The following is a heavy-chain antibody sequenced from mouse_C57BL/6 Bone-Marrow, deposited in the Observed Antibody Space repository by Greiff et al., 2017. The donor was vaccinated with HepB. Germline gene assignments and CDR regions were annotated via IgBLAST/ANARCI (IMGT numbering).Heavy chain of an antibody. CDR3: ASNYYGRDAMDY. D-gene: IGHD1-1*01. CDR2: IWSGGST. V-gene: IGHV2-2*01. CDR1: GFSLTSYG. J-gene: IGHJ4*01. Sequence: VMLVESGPGLVQPSQSLSITCTVSGFSLTSYGVHWVRQSPGKGLEWLGVIWSGGSTDYNAAFISRLSISTDNSKSQVFFKMTSLQADDTAIYYCASNYYGRDAMDYWGQGTSVTVSS.